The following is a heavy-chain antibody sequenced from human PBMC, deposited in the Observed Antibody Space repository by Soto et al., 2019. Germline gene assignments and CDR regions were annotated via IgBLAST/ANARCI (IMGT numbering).Heavy chain of an antibody. CDR2: VHHSWGS. V-gene: IGHV4-59*08. Sequence: QVQLQESGPGLVKPWETLSLSCTVSGGSISSYYWSWIRLPPGKPMEWIGYVHHSWGSSYNPSLQSRVAISLDTSNSQFSLELTSVTAADTAVYYCARQGFGPLHGLVDVWGQGTTVIVSS. J-gene: IGHJ6*02. D-gene: IGHD3-10*01. CDR3: ARQGFGPLHGLVDV. CDR1: GGSISSYY.